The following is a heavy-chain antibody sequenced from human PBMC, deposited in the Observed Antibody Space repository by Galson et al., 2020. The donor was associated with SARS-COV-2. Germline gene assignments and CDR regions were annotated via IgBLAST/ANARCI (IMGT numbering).Heavy chain of an antibody. J-gene: IGHJ4*02. CDR2: IYTSGST. CDR3: ARGPPDGYITY. D-gene: IGHD5-12*01. V-gene: IGHV4-61*09. Sequence: SETLSLTCTVSGGSISSGSYYWRWIRQPAGKGLEWIGHIYTSGSTTYNPSLKSRVTISVDTSENQFSLKLSSVTAADTAVYYCARGPPDGYITYWGQGTLVTVSS. CDR1: GGSISSGSYY.